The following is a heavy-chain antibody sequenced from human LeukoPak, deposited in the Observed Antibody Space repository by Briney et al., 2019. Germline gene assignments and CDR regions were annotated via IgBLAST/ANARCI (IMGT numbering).Heavy chain of an antibody. V-gene: IGHV4-59*08. J-gene: IGHJ3*02. D-gene: IGHD2-2*01. Sequence: SETLSLTCTVSGGSISSYYWSWIRRSPGKGLEWIGYIYYSGSTNYNPSLKSRVTISVDTSKNQFSLKLSSVTAADTAVYYCARHGAVVPASIGALDIWGQGTMVTVSS. CDR3: ARHGAVVPASIGALDI. CDR2: IYYSGST. CDR1: GGSISSYY.